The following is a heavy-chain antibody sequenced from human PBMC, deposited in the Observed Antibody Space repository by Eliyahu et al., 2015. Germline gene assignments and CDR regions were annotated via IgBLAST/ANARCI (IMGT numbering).Heavy chain of an antibody. Sequence: EVQLVESGGDLVQPGXSLXLSCXAXGFPFXSFGMNWVRQAPGKGLEWVSYISGSSSNIYYADSVKGRFTISRDNAKNSLYLQMNSLRDEDTAVYYCVRTSFGYGDYVHFDYWGQGTLVTVSS. CDR2: ISGSSSNI. J-gene: IGHJ4*02. D-gene: IGHD4-17*01. CDR1: GFPFXSFG. V-gene: IGHV3-48*02. CDR3: VRTSFGYGDYVHFDY.